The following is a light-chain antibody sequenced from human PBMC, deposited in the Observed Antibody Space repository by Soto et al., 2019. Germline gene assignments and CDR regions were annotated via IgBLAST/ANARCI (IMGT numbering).Light chain of an antibody. CDR2: DND. CDR3: GTWDSSLSAV. J-gene: IGLJ2*01. V-gene: IGLV1-51*01. Sequence: QSVLTQPPSVSAAPGQKVTISCSGSNSNIGNNYVSWYQQLPGTAPKLLIYDNDVRPSGIPDRFSGSKSGTSATLDITGLQTGDEADNYCGTWDSSLSAVFGGGTKLTVL. CDR1: NSNIGNNY.